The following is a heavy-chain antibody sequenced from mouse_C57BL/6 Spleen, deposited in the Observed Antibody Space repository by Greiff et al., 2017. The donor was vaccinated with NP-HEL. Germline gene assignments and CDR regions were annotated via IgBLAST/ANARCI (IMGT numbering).Heavy chain of an antibody. Sequence: QVTLKVSGPGILQSSQTLSLTCSFSGFSLSTSGMGVSWIRQPSGKGLEWLAHIYWDDDKRYNPSLKSRLITSKDTSRNQLFLKITSVDTADTATYYFARSDSSGPLGDYWGQGTSVTVSS. CDR3: ARSDSSGPLGDY. J-gene: IGHJ4*01. V-gene: IGHV8-12*01. CDR1: GFSLSTSGMG. D-gene: IGHD3-2*02. CDR2: IYWDDDK.